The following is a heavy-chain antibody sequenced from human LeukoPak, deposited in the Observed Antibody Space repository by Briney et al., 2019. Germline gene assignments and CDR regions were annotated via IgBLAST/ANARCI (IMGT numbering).Heavy chain of an antibody. CDR2: IGSSGSTV. Sequence: GGSLRLSCAASGFTFSSYGMSWVRQAPGKGLEWVSYIGSSGSTVYYADSVKGRFTISRDNAKNSLYMQMESLRDEDTAVYYCAKDRDFDLLLSIRENWFDSWGQGTLVTVSS. D-gene: IGHD3-9*01. CDR1: GFTFSSYG. J-gene: IGHJ5*01. CDR3: AKDRDFDLLLSIRENWFDS. V-gene: IGHV3-48*02.